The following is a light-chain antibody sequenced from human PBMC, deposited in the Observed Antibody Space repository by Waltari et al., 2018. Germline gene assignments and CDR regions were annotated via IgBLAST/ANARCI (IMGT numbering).Light chain of an antibody. CDR1: NSDVGGYNY. CDR2: DVT. J-gene: IGLJ2*01. CDR3: PSSAGSSVA. Sequence: QAALTQPRSVSGSPGQSVTISCSGSNSDVGGYNYVSWYQQHPGQAPKLMISDVTKRPSGLPYRFSASKSGNPASLTISGFQAEDEAAYYCPSSAGSSVAFGGGTKLTVL. V-gene: IGLV2-11*01.